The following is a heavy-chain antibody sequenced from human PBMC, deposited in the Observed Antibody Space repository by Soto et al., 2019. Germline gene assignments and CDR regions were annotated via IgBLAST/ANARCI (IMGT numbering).Heavy chain of an antibody. CDR1: GGSVSSGSYY. CDR2: IYYSGST. J-gene: IGHJ3*02. Sequence: SETLSLTCTVSGGSVSSGSYYWSWIRQPPGKGLEWIGYIYYSGSTNYNPSLKSRVTISVDTSKNQFSLKPSSVTAADTAVYYCARGLLYDFWSGPQLGAFDIWGQGTMVTVSS. CDR3: ARGLLYDFWSGPQLGAFDI. V-gene: IGHV4-61*01. D-gene: IGHD3-3*01.